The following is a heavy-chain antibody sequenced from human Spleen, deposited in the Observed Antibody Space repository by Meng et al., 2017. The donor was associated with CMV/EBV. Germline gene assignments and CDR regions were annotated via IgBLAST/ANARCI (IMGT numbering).Heavy chain of an antibody. CDR3: ASSWSYDFWSGYSESHGMDV. J-gene: IGHJ6*02. CDR2: IYYTGST. CDR1: GGSISTGDYY. D-gene: IGHD3-3*01. V-gene: IGHV4-30-4*08. Sequence: SETLSLTFTVPGGSISTGDYYWSWLRQPPGKGLEWIGYIYYTGSTYYNPSLKSRVNISVNTSKNQLPLKLSSVTAADTAVYYCASSWSYDFWSGYSESHGMDVWGQGTTVTVSS.